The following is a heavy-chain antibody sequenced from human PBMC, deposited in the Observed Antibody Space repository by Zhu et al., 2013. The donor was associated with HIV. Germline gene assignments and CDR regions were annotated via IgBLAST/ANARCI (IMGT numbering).Heavy chain of an antibody. J-gene: IGHJ4*02. CDR3: ARDATTNWGSGAFDY. V-gene: IGHV1-46*01. Sequence: ASVKVSCKASGYTFTGYYMHWVRQAPGQGLEWMGIINPSGGSTSYAQKFQGRVTMTRDTSTSTVYMELSSLRSEDTAVYYCARDATTNWGSGAFDYWGQGTLVTVSS. CDR1: GYTFTGYY. CDR2: INPSGGST. D-gene: IGHD7-27*01.